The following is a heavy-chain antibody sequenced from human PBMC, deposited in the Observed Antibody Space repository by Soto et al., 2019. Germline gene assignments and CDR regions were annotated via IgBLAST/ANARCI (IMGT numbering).Heavy chain of an antibody. J-gene: IGHJ6*02. V-gene: IGHV4-39*01. D-gene: IGHD2-2*03. Sequence: PSETLSLTCTVSGGSISSSSYYWGWIRQPPGKGLEWIGSIYYSGSTYYNPSLLSRVTISVDTSKNEFSVRLSSVTAADTAVYYCARLNGYCISTNCHGYYCMDVWGQGTTVTVSS. CDR3: ARLNGYCISTNCHGYYCMDV. CDR1: GGSISSSSYY. CDR2: IYYSGST.